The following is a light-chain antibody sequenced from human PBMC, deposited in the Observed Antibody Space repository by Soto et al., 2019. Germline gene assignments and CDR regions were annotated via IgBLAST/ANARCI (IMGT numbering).Light chain of an antibody. CDR2: AAS. CDR3: QQYNDSPLS. CDR1: QTLSTNS. Sequence: EIVLTQSPGTLSLSPGERATLSCRASQTLSTNSLAWYQQRPGQTPRLLIYAASTRDTDIPDRFNGSGSGTAFALTISRLEPEDFALYYCQQYNDSPLSFGPGTKVDVK. V-gene: IGKV3-20*01. J-gene: IGKJ3*01.